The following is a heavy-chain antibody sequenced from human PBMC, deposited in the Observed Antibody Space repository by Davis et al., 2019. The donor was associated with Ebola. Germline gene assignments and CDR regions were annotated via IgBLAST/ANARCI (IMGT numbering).Heavy chain of an antibody. D-gene: IGHD2-2*01. V-gene: IGHV1-3*01. CDR1: GYTFTSYA. J-gene: IGHJ6*02. Sequence: ASVKVSCKASGYTFTSYAMHWVRQAPGHRLEWMGWINAGNGNTKYSQKFQGRVTITRDTSASTAYMELSSLRSEDTAVYYCARVDCSSTSCYLGYYYGMDVWGQGTTVTVSS. CDR2: INAGNGNT. CDR3: ARVDCSSTSCYLGYYYGMDV.